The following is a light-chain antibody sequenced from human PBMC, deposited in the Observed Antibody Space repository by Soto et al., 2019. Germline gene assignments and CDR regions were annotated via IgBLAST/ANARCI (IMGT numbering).Light chain of an antibody. J-gene: IGKJ1*01. CDR2: DAS. CDR3: QKRGNWPGT. CDR1: QSISSY. Sequence: EIVLTQSPATLSLSPGERATLSCRASQSISSYLAWYQPKPGQAPSLLIYDASNRATGIPARVSDSESGTEFNLTISSLDREDFAVYYCQKRGNWPGTFGQGTKVDIK. V-gene: IGKV3-11*01.